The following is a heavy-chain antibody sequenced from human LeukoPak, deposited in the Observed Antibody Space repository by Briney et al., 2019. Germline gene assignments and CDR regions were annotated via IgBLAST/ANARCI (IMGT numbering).Heavy chain of an antibody. CDR3: ARELRKTYYFDS. D-gene: IGHD3-16*01. V-gene: IGHV3-30*04. CDR2: ISYDGSNE. CDR1: GLTFSSYS. J-gene: IGHJ4*02. Sequence: GGSLRLSCAASGLTFSSYSMHWVRQAPGKGLEWVAVISYDGSNEYYADSVKGRFTISRDNSKNTLYLQMNSLRAEDTAMYYCARELRKTYYFDSWGQGTLVTVSS.